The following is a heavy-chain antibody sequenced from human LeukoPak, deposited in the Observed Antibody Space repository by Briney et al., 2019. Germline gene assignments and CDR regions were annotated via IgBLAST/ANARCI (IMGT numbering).Heavy chain of an antibody. CDR3: ARGGYSGSYRWFDP. CDR2: INHSGST. CDR1: GGSFSGYY. Sequence: SETLSLTCAVYGGSFSGYYWSWIRQPPGKGLEWIGEINHSGSTNYNPSLKSRVTISVDTSKNQFSLKLSSVTAADTAVHYCARGGYSGSYRWFDPWGQGTLVTVSS. V-gene: IGHV4-34*01. J-gene: IGHJ5*02. D-gene: IGHD1-26*01.